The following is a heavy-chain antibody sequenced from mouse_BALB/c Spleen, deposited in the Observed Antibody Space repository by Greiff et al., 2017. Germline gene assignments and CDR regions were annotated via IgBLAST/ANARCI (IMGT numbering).Heavy chain of an antibody. J-gene: IGHJ3*01. CDR3: ARHEDRGGRAWFAY. CDR1: GYTITEYI. V-gene: IGHV1-62-2*01. Sequence: VQGVESGAGLVKPGASVKLSCKASGYTITEYIIHWVKQRSGQGLEWIGWFYPGSGSIKYNEKFKDKATLTADKSSSTVYMELSRLTSEDSAVYFCARHEDRGGRAWFAYWGQGTLVTVSA. D-gene: IGHD1-1*02. CDR2: FYPGSGSI.